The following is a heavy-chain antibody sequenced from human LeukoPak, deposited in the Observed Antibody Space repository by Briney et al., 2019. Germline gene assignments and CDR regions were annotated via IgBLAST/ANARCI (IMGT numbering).Heavy chain of an antibody. D-gene: IGHD1-26*01. Sequence: TASETLSLTCTVSGGSISSSSYYWGWIRQPPGKGLEWIGSVYYSGSTYYNPSLKSRVTISVDTSKNQFSLKLSSVTAADTAVYYCARHRDLRWWELLYWGQGTLVTVSS. V-gene: IGHV4-39*01. CDR1: GGSISSSSYY. J-gene: IGHJ4*02. CDR2: VYYSGST. CDR3: ARHRDLRWWELLY.